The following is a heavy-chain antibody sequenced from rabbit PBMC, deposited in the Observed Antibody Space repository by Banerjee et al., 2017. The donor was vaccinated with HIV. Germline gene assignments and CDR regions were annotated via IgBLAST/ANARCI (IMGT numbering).Heavy chain of an antibody. CDR3: VSYDGYGDRNL. V-gene: IGHV1S43*01. CDR2: IYPDYGST. J-gene: IGHJ4*01. CDR1: GIDLSSSFW. D-gene: IGHD2-1*01. Sequence: QEQLVESGGGLVTLGGSLKLTCKASGIDLSSSFWISWVRQAPGKGLEWIAYIYPDYGSTDYASWVNGRFTISLDNAQNTVFLQMASLTAADTATYFCVSYDGYGDRNLWGPGTLVTVS.